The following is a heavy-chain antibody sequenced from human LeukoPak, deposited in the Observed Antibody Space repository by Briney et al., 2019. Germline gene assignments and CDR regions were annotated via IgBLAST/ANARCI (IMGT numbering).Heavy chain of an antibody. D-gene: IGHD3-22*01. Sequence: GGSLRLSCAASGFTFSDYALIWVRQAPGKGLEWISAIRGPGGTTYYADSVKGRCTISRDNSKNTLYLQMNSLRAEDTAVYYCAKVGPHIVVVITTFLDYWGQGTLVTVSS. J-gene: IGHJ4*02. CDR1: GFTFSDYA. CDR3: AKVGPHIVVVITTFLDY. CDR2: IRGPGGTT. V-gene: IGHV3-23*01.